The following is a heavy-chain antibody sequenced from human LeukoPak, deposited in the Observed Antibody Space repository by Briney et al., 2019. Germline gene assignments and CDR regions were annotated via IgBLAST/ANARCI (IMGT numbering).Heavy chain of an antibody. CDR1: GGTFSSYA. CDR3: ARGEAAAAADWYFDL. Sequence: GASVKVSCKASGGTFSSYAISWVRQAPGQGLEWMGRIIPILGIANYAQKFQGRVTITADKSTSTAYMELSSLRSEDTAVYYCARGEAAAAADWYFDLWGRGTLVTVSS. D-gene: IGHD6-13*01. V-gene: IGHV1-69*04. CDR2: IIPILGIA. J-gene: IGHJ2*01.